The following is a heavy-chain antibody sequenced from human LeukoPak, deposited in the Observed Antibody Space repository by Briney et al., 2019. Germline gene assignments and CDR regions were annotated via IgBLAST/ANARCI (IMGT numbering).Heavy chain of an antibody. CDR2: ISLDGSIT. Sequence: GGSLRLSCAASGFTFSSYGIHSVRQAPGKGLEWVAIISLDGSITYYADSVKGRFTISRDNSKNTLYLQMNSLRAQDAAVYFFPKDMVPRGTSARRGYDYWGQGTLVTVSS. CDR3: PKDMVPRGTSARRGYDY. V-gene: IGHV3-30*18. J-gene: IGHJ4*02. D-gene: IGHD6-6*01. CDR1: GFTFSSYG.